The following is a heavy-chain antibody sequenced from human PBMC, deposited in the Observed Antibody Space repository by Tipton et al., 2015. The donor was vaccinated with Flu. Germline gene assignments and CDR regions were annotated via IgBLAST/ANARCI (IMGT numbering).Heavy chain of an antibody. V-gene: IGHV4-38-2*01. J-gene: IGHJ5*02. CDR1: RFDDY. CDR3: ARRDYSNYVSDPKNWFDR. D-gene: IGHD4-11*01. Sequence: RFDDYWMHWVRQAPGKGLVWIGTVSRTGSTIYNPSLKSRVTISIDTSKNQFSLNMRSVTAADMAVYYCARRDYSNYVSDPKNWFDRRGQGILVTVSS. CDR2: VSRTGST.